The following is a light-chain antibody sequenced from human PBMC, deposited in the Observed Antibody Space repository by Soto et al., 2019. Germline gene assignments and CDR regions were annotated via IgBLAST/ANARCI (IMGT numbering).Light chain of an antibody. Sequence: QSALTQPASVSGSPGQSITISCTGSRADVGGYRYVSWYQHHPGKAPKLMIYEVTNRPSGVSNRFSGSKSGNTASLTISGLQAEDEAYYYCSSYTSSTSLNVIFGGGTKLTVL. V-gene: IGLV2-14*01. J-gene: IGLJ2*01. CDR1: RADVGGYRY. CDR3: SSYTSSTSLNVI. CDR2: EVT.